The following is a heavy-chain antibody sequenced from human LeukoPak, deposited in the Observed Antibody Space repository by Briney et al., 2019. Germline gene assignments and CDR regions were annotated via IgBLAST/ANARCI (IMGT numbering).Heavy chain of an antibody. Sequence: GGSLRLSCAASGFTISDHFMDWVRQAPGKGLEWVSAITRKGDRTDYADAVQGRFTIYRDNAKNSVYLQMNSLRVEDTAFYHCVRAGWSHHWFFNLWGRGTLVAVSS. CDR3: VRAGWSHHWFFNL. CDR1: GFTISDHF. J-gene: IGHJ2*01. CDR2: ITRKGDRT. V-gene: IGHV3-20*01. D-gene: IGHD2-15*01.